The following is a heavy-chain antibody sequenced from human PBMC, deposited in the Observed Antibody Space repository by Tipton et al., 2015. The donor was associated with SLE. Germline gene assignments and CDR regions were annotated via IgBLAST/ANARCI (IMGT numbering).Heavy chain of an antibody. J-gene: IGHJ5*02. CDR1: GGSINNYY. D-gene: IGHD5-24*01. V-gene: IGHV4-59*08. CDR3: ARRGSYMGPLQA. CDR2: VYYSGST. Sequence: TLSLTCTVSGGSINNYYWSWIRQPPGKGLEWIGYVYYSGSTNYSPSLKSRVTISVDTSKNQFSLKLSSGTAAATAVYYCARRGSYMGPLQAWGQGTLVTVSS.